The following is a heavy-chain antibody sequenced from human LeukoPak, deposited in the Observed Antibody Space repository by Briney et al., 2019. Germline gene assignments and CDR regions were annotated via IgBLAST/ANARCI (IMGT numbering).Heavy chain of an antibody. CDR1: GGSISSSNYY. CDR2: IYYRGST. D-gene: IGHD1-26*01. Sequence: ETLSLTCTVSGGSISSSNYYWGWIRQPPGKGLEWIGSIYYRGSTYYNPSLKSRITISVDTSKNQFSLKLTSVTAADTAVYYCARHFDYYGYYFDYWGQGTLVTVSS. J-gene: IGHJ4*02. V-gene: IGHV4-39*01. CDR3: ARHFDYYGYYFDY.